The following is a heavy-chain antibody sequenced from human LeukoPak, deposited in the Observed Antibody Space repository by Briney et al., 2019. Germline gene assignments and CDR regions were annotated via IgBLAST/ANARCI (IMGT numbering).Heavy chain of an antibody. Sequence: SETLSLTCTVSGGSISSSSYYWAWIRQPPGKGLEWIGSIYYTGSTYYNPSLKSRVTISVDTSKNQFSLKLSSVTAADTAVYYCAREPRDYYDSSGSTKFDPWGQGTLVTVSS. CDR1: GGSISSSSYY. D-gene: IGHD3-22*01. J-gene: IGHJ5*02. CDR2: IYYTGST. CDR3: AREPRDYYDSSGSTKFDP. V-gene: IGHV4-39*07.